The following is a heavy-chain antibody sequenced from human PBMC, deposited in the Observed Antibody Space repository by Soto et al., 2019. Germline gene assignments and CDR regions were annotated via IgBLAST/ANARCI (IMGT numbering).Heavy chain of an antibody. CDR1: GFTVSTNY. Sequence: EVQLVESGGGLVQPGGSLRLSCAASGFTVSTNYMSWVRRAPGKGLEWVSFIHFGGSTFYAEFVKGRFTISRDTSKNSVSLQMNGLRTDDTAVYYCATGLDDAKIHHWGQGTLVTVSS. CDR2: IHFGGST. CDR3: ATGLDDAKIHH. D-gene: IGHD1-1*01. V-gene: IGHV3-66*01. J-gene: IGHJ1*01.